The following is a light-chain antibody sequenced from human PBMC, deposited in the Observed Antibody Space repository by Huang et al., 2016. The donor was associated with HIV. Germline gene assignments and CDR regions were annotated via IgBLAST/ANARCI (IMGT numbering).Light chain of an antibody. J-gene: IGKJ4*01. Sequence: EIVLTQSPVTLSLSPGDRATLSCRASQSIGTYLACYQQKSGQAPRLLIYDVSNSAAGVPARFSASGSETDFTLTIASLDPDDFAIYHCQQRSKWPLTFGGGTKVEMK. V-gene: IGKV3-11*01. CDR3: QQRSKWPLT. CDR1: QSIGTY. CDR2: DVS.